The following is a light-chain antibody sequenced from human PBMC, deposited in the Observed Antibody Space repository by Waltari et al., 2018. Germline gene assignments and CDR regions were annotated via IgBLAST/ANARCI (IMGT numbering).Light chain of an antibody. CDR3: CSYAGSHTFYI. Sequence: QAALTQPRSVSGSPGQSVTISCNGSSSDIGGYKYVSWYQHHPGTAPKLIIAEVTKPPSGVSGGFSGSKSGNTASLTISGLRSEDEADYYCCSYAGSHTFYIFGTGT. CDR1: SSDIGGYKY. V-gene: IGLV2-11*01. CDR2: EVT. J-gene: IGLJ1*01.